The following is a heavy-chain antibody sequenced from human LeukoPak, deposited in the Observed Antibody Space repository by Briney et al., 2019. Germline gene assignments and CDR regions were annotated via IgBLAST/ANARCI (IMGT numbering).Heavy chain of an antibody. D-gene: IGHD4-23*01. J-gene: IGHJ4*02. CDR1: GGSISSYY. V-gene: IGHV4-59*08. CDR3: ARNYGGNSPPFDY. Sequence: SETLSLTCTVSGGSISSYYWSWIRQPPGKGLEWIGYIYYSGSTNYNPSLKSRVTISLDTSKNQFSLKLSSVTAADTAVYYCARNYGGNSPPFDYWGQGTLVTVSS. CDR2: IYYSGST.